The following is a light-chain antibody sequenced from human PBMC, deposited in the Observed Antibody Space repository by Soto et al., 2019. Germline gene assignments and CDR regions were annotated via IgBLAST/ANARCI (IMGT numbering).Light chain of an antibody. CDR2: AAS. Sequence: DIQMTQSPSSLSASVGDRVTITCRASQGIRNELGWYQHKPGKAPRRLIYAASTLQSGVPSRFSGSESGTEFTLTITSLQPEDFATYYCLQHNSYPWTFGQGTKVDIK. CDR3: LQHNSYPWT. CDR1: QGIRNE. V-gene: IGKV1-17*01. J-gene: IGKJ1*01.